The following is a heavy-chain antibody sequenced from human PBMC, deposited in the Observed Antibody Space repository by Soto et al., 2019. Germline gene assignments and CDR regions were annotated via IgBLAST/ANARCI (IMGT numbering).Heavy chain of an antibody. D-gene: IGHD2-2*01. CDR2: ISPYSGYT. V-gene: IGHV1-18*01. CDR3: ARAASVITPAARPSRFDS. J-gene: IGHJ4*02. CDR1: GYSFMKYG. Sequence: ASVKVSCKGFGYSFMKYGINWVRQAPGQGLEWVGWISPYSGYTHSAQKFHGRLTLTTDTAASTAYMELRILRSADTALYYCARAASVITPAARPSRFDSWGQGTMVAVSS.